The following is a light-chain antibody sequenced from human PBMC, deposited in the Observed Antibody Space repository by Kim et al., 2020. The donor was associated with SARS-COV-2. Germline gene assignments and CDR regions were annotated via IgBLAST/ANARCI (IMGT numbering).Light chain of an antibody. J-gene: IGLJ3*02. CDR3: SSRDGRGNHWM. CDR2: GKN. CDR1: SLRSYY. V-gene: IGLV3-19*01. Sequence: SSELTQDPAVYVALGQTVRITCQGDSLRSYYASWYQQKPGQAPVLVIYGKNNRPSGIPDRFSGSSSGNTASLTITGAQAEDEADYDSSSRDGRGNHWMFVGETQRTVL.